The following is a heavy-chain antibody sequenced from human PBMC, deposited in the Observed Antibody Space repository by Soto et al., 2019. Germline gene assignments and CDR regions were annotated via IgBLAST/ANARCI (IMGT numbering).Heavy chain of an antibody. CDR3: ARVRGSGFDY. J-gene: IGHJ4*02. Sequence: PGGSLSHSRAASGFTFSSYEMNWVRQAPGKGLEWVSYISSSGSTIYYADSVKGRFTISRDNAKNSLYLQMNSLRAEDTAVYYCARVRGSGFDYWGQGTLVTVSS. CDR2: ISSSGSTI. D-gene: IGHD3-10*01. CDR1: GFTFSSYE. V-gene: IGHV3-48*03.